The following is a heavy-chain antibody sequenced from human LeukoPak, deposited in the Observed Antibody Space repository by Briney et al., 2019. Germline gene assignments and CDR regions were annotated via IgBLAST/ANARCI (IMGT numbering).Heavy chain of an antibody. V-gene: IGHV3-48*03. D-gene: IGHD2-15*01. Sequence: GGSLRLSCAASGFTFSSYEMNWVRQAPGKGLEWVSYISSSGSTIYYADSVKGRFTISRDNAKNSLYLQMNSLRAEDTAVYYCARDRGYCSGGSCYAATTTYYYMDVWGKGTTVTVSS. CDR3: ARDRGYCSGGSCYAATTTYYYMDV. J-gene: IGHJ6*03. CDR1: GFTFSSYE. CDR2: ISSSGSTI.